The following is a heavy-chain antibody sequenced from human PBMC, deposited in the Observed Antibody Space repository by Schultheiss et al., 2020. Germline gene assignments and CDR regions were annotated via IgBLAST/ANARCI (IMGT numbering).Heavy chain of an antibody. CDR3: ASYSSGWYGDWFDP. CDR1: GGSISSGYY. V-gene: IGHV4-34*01. J-gene: IGHJ5*02. CDR2: INHSGST. Sequence: SQTLSLTCAVSGGSISSGYYWSWIRQPPGKGLEWIGEINHSGSTNYNPSLKSRVTISVDTSKNQFSLKLSSVTAADTAVYYCASYSSGWYGDWFDPWGQGTLVTVSS. D-gene: IGHD6-19*01.